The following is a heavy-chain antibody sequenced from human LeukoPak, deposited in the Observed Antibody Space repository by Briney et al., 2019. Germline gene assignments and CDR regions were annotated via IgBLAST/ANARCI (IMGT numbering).Heavy chain of an antibody. CDR1: GGSISNY. D-gene: IGHD3-10*01. Sequence: TASETLSLTCTVSGGSISNYWSWIRQPAGKGLEWIGRIYASGSTNYNPSLKSRVTMSVDTSKNHFSLKLSSVTAADTAVYYCARDPGYYGSGTRGAFDYWGQGTLVTVSS. CDR3: ARDPGYYGSGTRGAFDY. V-gene: IGHV4-4*07. CDR2: IYASGST. J-gene: IGHJ4*02.